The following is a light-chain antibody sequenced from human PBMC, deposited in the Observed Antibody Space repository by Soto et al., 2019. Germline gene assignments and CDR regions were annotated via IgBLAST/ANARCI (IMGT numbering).Light chain of an antibody. CDR1: SSDVGVYNY. CDR3: SSFTSSSTLVV. J-gene: IGLJ2*01. CDR2: DVS. V-gene: IGLV2-14*03. Sequence: QSALTQPASVSGSPGQSITISCTRTSSDVGVYNYVSWYQQHPGKAPKLMIYDVSNRPSGVSNRFSGSKSGNTASLTISGLQAEDEADYYCSSFTSSSTLVVFGGGTKLTVL.